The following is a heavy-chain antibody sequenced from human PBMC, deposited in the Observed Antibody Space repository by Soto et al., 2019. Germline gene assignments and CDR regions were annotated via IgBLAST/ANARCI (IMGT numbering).Heavy chain of an antibody. J-gene: IGHJ4*02. CDR2: ISGSGSPI. CDR1: GFTFSSFS. Sequence: GGSLRLSCAASGFTFSSFSMNWVRQAPGKGLEWVAYISGSGSPIYYADPVKGRFTISRDNAKNSLYLQMNSLRDEDTALYYCARDRILAFDYWGQGALVTVSS. CDR3: ARDRILAFDY. V-gene: IGHV3-48*02. D-gene: IGHD2-15*01.